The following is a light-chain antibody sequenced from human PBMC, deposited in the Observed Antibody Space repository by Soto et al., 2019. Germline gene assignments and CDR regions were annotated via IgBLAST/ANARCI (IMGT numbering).Light chain of an antibody. CDR1: QDVSTY. J-gene: IGKJ2*01. V-gene: IGKV1-33*01. Sequence: DIQMTQSPPSLSASVGDRVTITCQATQDVSTYLNWYQQKPGKAPKLLIYDTSNLETGVPSRFSGSGSGTDFTFTISSPQPEDIATYYCHKYDHLPSTFGPGTKLEMK. CDR2: DTS. CDR3: HKYDHLPST.